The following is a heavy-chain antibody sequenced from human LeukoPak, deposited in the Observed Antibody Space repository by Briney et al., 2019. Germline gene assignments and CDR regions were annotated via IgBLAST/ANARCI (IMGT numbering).Heavy chain of an antibody. Sequence: SETLSLTCTVSGGSISSSSYYWGWIRQPPGKGLEWIGSIYYSGSTYYNPSLKSRVTISVDTSKNQFSLKLSSVTAADTDVYYCARHRSEYSSSLVDYWGQGTLVTVSS. D-gene: IGHD6-6*01. V-gene: IGHV4-39*01. CDR2: IYYSGST. CDR1: GGSISSSSYY. J-gene: IGHJ4*02. CDR3: ARHRSEYSSSLVDY.